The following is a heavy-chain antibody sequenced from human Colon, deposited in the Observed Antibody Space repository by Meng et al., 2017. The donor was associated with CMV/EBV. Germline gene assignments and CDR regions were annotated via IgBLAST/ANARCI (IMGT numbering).Heavy chain of an antibody. J-gene: IGHJ4*02. CDR1: GYTFNTYG. V-gene: IGHV1-18*01. CDR3: ARGGGYFSAGSYPAYFDQ. Sequence: ASVKVSCKTSGYTFNTYGVTWVRQAPGQGLEWMGWISGSNGNTNYAQKLRGRVTLTTDTSTNTAYMELGGLTSDDTAVYYCARGGGYFSAGSYPAYFDQWGQGTLVTVS. CDR2: ISGSNGNT. D-gene: IGHD3-10*01.